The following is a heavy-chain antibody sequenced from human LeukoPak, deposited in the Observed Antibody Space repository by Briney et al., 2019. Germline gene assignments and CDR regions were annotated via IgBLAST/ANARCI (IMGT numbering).Heavy chain of an antibody. CDR3: ARRHSGGRPNYFDY. CDR1: GGSISSSSYY. Sequence: PSETLSLTCTVSGGSISSSSYYWGWIRQPPGKGLEWIGSIYYSGSTYYNPSLKSRVTISVDTSKNQFSLKLSSVTAADTAVYYCARRHSGGRPNYFDYWGQGTLVTVSS. D-gene: IGHD2-15*01. CDR2: IYYSGST. V-gene: IGHV4-39*01. J-gene: IGHJ4*02.